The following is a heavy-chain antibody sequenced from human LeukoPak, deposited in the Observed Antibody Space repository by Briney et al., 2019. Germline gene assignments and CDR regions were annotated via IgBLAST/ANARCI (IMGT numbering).Heavy chain of an antibody. CDR1: GFTFSTYA. J-gene: IGHJ5*02. D-gene: IGHD6-13*01. CDR3: AKNWVASSWFNWSDP. Sequence: LTGGSLRLSCAASGFTFSTYALSWVRQAPGKGLEWVSSISGSAGGTYYADSVKGRFTISRDNSKNTLYLQMHSLRAEDTAVYYCAKNWVASSWFNWSDPWGQGTLVTVSS. V-gene: IGHV3-23*01. CDR2: ISGSAGGT.